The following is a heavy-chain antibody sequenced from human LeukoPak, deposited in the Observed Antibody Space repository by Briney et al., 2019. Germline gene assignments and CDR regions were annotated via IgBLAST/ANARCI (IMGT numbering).Heavy chain of an antibody. CDR2: ISSSGGTT. J-gene: IGHJ6*02. Sequence: GGSLRLSCAASGFTFSSYAMSWVRQAPRKRLEWVSDISSSGGTTYYADSVKGRFSISRDNSKNTLYLQMNSLRAEDTAVYYCARDLKVGVTVCYGMDVWGQGTTVTVSS. CDR1: GFTFSSYA. D-gene: IGHD1-26*01. V-gene: IGHV3-23*01. CDR3: ARDLKVGVTVCYGMDV.